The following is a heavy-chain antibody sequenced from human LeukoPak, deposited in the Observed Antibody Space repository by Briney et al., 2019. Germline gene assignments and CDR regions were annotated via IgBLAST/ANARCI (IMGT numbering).Heavy chain of an antibody. CDR3: ARDPYSGSYWNYYYYYMDV. CDR2: ITNSSTYM. V-gene: IGHV3-21*01. D-gene: IGHD1-26*01. J-gene: IGHJ6*03. Sequence: PGGSLRLSCAASGFTFNSYNMNWVRQAPGKGLEWVSSITNSSTYMYYADSVKGRFTISRDNARNSLYLQMNSLRAEDTAVYYCARDPYSGSYWNYYYYYMDVWGKGTTVTISS. CDR1: GFTFNSYN.